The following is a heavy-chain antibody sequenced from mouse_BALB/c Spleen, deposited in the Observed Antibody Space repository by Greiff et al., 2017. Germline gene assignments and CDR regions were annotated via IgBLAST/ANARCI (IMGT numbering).Heavy chain of an antibody. Sequence: VQLQQSGAELVKPGASVKLSCTASGFNIKDTYMHWVKQRPEQGLEWIGRIDPANGNTKYDPKFQGKATITADTSSNTAYLQLSSLTSEDTAVYYCALYGNYENYAMDYWGQGTSVTVSA. D-gene: IGHD2-1*01. CDR2: IDPANGNT. V-gene: IGHV14-3*02. CDR3: ALYGNYENYAMDY. J-gene: IGHJ4*01. CDR1: GFNIKDTY.